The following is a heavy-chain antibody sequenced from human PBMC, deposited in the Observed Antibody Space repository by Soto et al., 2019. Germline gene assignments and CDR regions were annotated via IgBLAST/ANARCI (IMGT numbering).Heavy chain of an antibody. D-gene: IGHD5-18*01. CDR2: INPNSGGT. CDR1: GYTFTGYY. CDR3: ARAGRGYSYGYCFDY. J-gene: IGHJ4*02. V-gene: IGHV1-2*02. Sequence: ASVKVSCKASGYTFTGYYMHWVRQAPGQGLEWMGWINPNSGGTNYAQKFQGRVTMTRDTSISTAYMELSRLRSDDTAVYYCARAGRGYSYGYCFDYWGQGTLVTSPQ.